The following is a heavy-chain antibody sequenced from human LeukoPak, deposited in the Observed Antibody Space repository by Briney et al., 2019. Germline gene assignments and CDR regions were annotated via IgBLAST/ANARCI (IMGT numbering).Heavy chain of an antibody. V-gene: IGHV3-9*01. CDR1: GFTFDDYA. CDR3: ARTLGRYCTNGVCYTAEAFDY. Sequence: GGSLRLSCAPSGFTFDDYAMHWVRQAPGKGLEWVSGISWNSGSIGYADSVKGRFTISRDNAKNPLYLQMNNLRAEDTAVYYCARTLGRYCTNGVCYTAEAFDYWGQGTLVTVSS. CDR2: ISWNSGSI. D-gene: IGHD2-8*01. J-gene: IGHJ4*02.